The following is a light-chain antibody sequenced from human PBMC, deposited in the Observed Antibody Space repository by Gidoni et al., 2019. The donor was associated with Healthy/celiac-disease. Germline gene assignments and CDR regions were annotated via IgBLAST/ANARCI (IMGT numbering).Light chain of an antibody. CDR1: QSISSY. CDR3: QQSYSTPPVT. V-gene: IGKV1-39*01. CDR2: AAS. J-gene: IGKJ4*01. Sequence: DIQMTQSPSSLSASVGDRVTITCRASQSISSYLNWYQQKQGKAAKLLIYAASSLQSGVPSRFICSGSGTDFTLTISSLQPEDFATYYCQQSYSTPPVTFGGGTKVEIK.